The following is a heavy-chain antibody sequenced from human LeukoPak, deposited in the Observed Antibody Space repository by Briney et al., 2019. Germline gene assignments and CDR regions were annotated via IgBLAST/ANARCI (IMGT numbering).Heavy chain of an antibody. CDR3: ARVLSGGDGHNYFDY. Sequence: SETLSLTCTVSGGSISSYYWTWIRQPPGKGLEWIGYIYYSGSTNYNSSLKTRVTISVDTSKNQFSLKLSSVTAADTAVYYCARVLSGGDGHNYFDYWGEGTLVTVSS. CDR1: GGSISSYY. J-gene: IGHJ4*02. V-gene: IGHV4-59*01. D-gene: IGHD5-24*01. CDR2: IYYSGST.